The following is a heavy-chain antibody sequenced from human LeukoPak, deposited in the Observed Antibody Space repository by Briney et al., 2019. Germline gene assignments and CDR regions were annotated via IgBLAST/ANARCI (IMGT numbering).Heavy chain of an antibody. CDR1: GGSFSGYY. CDR3: AREGSSWYDY. V-gene: IGHV4-34*01. Sequence: SETLSLTCAIYGGSFSGYYWSWIRQPPGKGLEWIGETNHSGSTNYNPSLKSRVTISVDTSKNQFSLKLSSVTAADTAVYYCAREGSSWYDYWGQGTLVTVSS. J-gene: IGHJ4*02. D-gene: IGHD6-13*01. CDR2: TNHSGST.